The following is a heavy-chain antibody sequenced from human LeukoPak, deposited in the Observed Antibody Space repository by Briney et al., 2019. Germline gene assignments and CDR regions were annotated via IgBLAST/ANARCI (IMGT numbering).Heavy chain of an antibody. J-gene: IGHJ4*02. D-gene: IGHD3-22*01. Sequence: PGGSLRLSCAASGFTFSDYYMSWIRQAPGKGLEWVSYISSSGSTIYYADSVKGRFTISRDNAKNSLYLQMNSLRAEDTALYHCARAAGRYYDSSGYRDYYFDYWGQGTLVTVSS. V-gene: IGHV3-11*01. CDR3: ARAAGRYYDSSGYRDYYFDY. CDR1: GFTFSDYY. CDR2: ISSSGSTI.